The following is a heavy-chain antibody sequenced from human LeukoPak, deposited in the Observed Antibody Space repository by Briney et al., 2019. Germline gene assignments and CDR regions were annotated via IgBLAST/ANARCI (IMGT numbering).Heavy chain of an antibody. J-gene: IGHJ4*02. Sequence: SETLSLTCTVSGGSIGSYYWSWIRQPPAKGLEFIGYIYYSGSTNYNPSLKSRVTISVDTSKNQFSLKLSSVTAADTAVYYCARHRMAGQWLPEFDSWGQGTLVTVSS. CDR3: ARHRMAGQWLPEFDS. CDR1: GGSIGSYY. D-gene: IGHD5-12*01. CDR2: IYYSGST. V-gene: IGHV4-59*08.